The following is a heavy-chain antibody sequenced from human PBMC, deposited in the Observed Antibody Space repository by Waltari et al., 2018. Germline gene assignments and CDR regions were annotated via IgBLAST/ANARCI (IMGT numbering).Heavy chain of an antibody. CDR3: ARDAVVAATPPYWYFDL. D-gene: IGHD2-15*01. V-gene: IGHV3-23*03. J-gene: IGHJ2*01. Sequence: QLLESGGVLVQPGGSLRLSGEASGSTFSNYAMSWVRQAPGKGLEWVSVIYSGGISTYYADSVKGRFTVSRDTSKNTLYLQMNSLRVEDTAVYYCARDAVVAATPPYWYFDLWGRGTLVTVSS. CDR2: IYSGGIST. CDR1: GSTFSNYA.